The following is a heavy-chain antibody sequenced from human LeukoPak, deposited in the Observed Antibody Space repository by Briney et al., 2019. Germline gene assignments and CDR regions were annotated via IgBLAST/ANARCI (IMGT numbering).Heavy chain of an antibody. J-gene: IGHJ6*03. V-gene: IGHV4-34*01. D-gene: IGHD3-3*01. CDR2: INHSGST. CDR1: GGSFSGYY. CDR3: ARGRRDYDFWSGYYYYYYMDV. Sequence: PSETLSLTCAVYGGSFSGYYWSWIRQPPGKGLEWIGEINHSGSTNYNPSLKSRVTISVDTSKNQFSLKLSSETAADTAVYYCARGRRDYDFWSGYYYYYYMDVWGKGTTVTVSS.